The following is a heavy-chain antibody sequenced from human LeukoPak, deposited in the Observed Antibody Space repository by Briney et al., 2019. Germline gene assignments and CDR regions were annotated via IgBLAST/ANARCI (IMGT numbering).Heavy chain of an antibody. J-gene: IGHJ4*02. D-gene: IGHD3-10*01. Sequence: GSLRLSCSVSGITLSNYGMSWVRQAPGKGLGWVAGISDSGGGTNYADSVKGRFTISRDNADNSMYLQMNSLRAEDTAVYYCGRVIAGAIDYWGQGTLVTVSS. V-gene: IGHV3-23*01. CDR3: GRVIAGAIDY. CDR1: GITLSNYG. CDR2: ISDSGGGT.